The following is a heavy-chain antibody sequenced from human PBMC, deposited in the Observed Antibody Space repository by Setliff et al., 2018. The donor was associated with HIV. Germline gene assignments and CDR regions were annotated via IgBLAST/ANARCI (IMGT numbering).Heavy chain of an antibody. J-gene: IGHJ4*02. CDR2: IYHSGTT. V-gene: IGHV4-38-2*02. CDR1: VYSISSGYY. CDR3: ARDAPWDSYGHDY. D-gene: IGHD5-18*01. Sequence: SETLSLTCAVSVYSISSGYYWGWIRHPPGKGLEWVGSIYHSGTTYYNPSLKSRVTISVDASKNQFSLKLNSVTAADTAVYYGARDAPWDSYGHDYWGQGTLVTVSA.